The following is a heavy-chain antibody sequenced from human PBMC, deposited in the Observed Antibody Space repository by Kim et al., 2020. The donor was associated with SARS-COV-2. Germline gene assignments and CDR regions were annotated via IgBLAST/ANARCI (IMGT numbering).Heavy chain of an antibody. V-gene: IGHV1-18*04. CDR3: ARQVGGGDCYSWEYYYGMDV. D-gene: IGHD2-21*02. J-gene: IGHJ6*02. CDR1: GYTSPSYG. CDR2: ISAYNGNT. Sequence: ASVKVSCKASGYTSPSYGFSWVRQAPGKGLEGMGWISAYNGNTHYPKKLQGRVTRTTDTPTSTAYMELRSLGSDETAVYYCARQVGGGDCYSWEYYYGMDVWGQGTTVTVSS.